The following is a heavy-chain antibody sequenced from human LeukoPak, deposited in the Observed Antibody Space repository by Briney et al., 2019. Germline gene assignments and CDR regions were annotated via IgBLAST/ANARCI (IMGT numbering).Heavy chain of an antibody. D-gene: IGHD6-25*01. CDR1: GGSVGSGSYY. CDR2: IYYSGST. J-gene: IGHJ4*02. Sequence: SETLSLTCTVSGGSVGSGSYYWSWIRQPPGKGLEWIGYIYYSGSTNYNPSLKSRVTISVDTSKNQFSLKLSSVTAADTAVYYCARSSGTGTFSYWGQGTLVTVSS. CDR3: ARSSGTGTFSY. V-gene: IGHV4-61*01.